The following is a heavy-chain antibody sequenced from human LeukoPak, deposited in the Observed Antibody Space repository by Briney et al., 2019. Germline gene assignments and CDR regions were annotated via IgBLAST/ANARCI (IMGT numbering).Heavy chain of an antibody. CDR3: VRGGPSTWS. D-gene: IGHD2-15*01. V-gene: IGHV3-74*01. CDR1: GFTFKLYW. CDR2: INDDGSDT. J-gene: IGHJ5*02. Sequence: GGSLRLSCAASGFTFKLYWMHWVRQVPGKRPVWISRINDDGSDTIYADSVRGRFTVSRDDAKNTVYLQMNNLRAEDTAVYYCVRGGPSTWSWGQGTLVTVSS.